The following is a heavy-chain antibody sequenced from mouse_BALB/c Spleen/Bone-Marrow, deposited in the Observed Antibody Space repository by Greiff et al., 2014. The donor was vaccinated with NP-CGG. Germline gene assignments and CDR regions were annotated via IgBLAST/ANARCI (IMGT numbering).Heavy chain of an antibody. CDR2: IDPANGIT. V-gene: IGHV14-3*02. D-gene: IGHD1-1*01. Sequence: EVQLQQSGAELVKPGASVKLSCTASGFNIKDAYMHWVKQRPEQGLEWIGRIDPANGITKYDPKFQGKATITADTSSNTAYLQLSSLTSEDTAVYYCANYYYGSSLFAYWGQGTLVTVSA. CDR1: GFNIKDAY. CDR3: ANYYYGSSLFAY. J-gene: IGHJ3*01.